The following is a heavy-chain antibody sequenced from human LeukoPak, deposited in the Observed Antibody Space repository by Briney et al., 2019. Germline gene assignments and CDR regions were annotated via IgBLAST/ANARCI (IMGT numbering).Heavy chain of an antibody. CDR3: ATDRNSGKYYDY. CDR1: GFTFSSYA. CDR2: IWYDGSNQ. D-gene: IGHD1-26*01. J-gene: IGHJ4*02. V-gene: IGHV3-33*08. Sequence: TGGSLRLSCAASGFTFSSYAMHWVRQAPGKGLEWVAVIWYDGSNQYYVDSVKGRFTVSRDNAKNTLYLQMNSLRAEDTAVYYCATDRNSGKYYDYWGQGTLVTVSS.